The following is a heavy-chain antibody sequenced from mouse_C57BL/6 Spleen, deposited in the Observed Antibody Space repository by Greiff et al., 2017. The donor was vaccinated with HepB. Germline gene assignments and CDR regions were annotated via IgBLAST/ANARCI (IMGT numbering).Heavy chain of an antibody. Sequence: VQLQQSGAELARPGASVKLSCKASGYTFTSYGISWVKQRTGQGLEWIGEIYPRSGNTYYNEKFKGKATLTADKSSSTAYMDLRSLTSEDSAVYFCAREGDGYDVEAMDYWGQGTSVTVSS. CDR2: IYPRSGNT. V-gene: IGHV1-81*01. J-gene: IGHJ4*01. CDR3: AREGDGYDVEAMDY. CDR1: GYTFTSYG. D-gene: IGHD2-2*01.